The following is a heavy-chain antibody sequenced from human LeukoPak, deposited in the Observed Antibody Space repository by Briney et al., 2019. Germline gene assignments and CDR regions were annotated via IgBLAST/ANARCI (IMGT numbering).Heavy chain of an antibody. J-gene: IGHJ4*02. CDR3: ARRYRGSFGELRN. V-gene: IGHV4-34*01. Sequence: PSETLSLTCAVYGGSFSSYYWSWIGQPPGKGLEWIGEINHSGSTNYNPSLKSRVTISVDTSKNQFSLKLSSVTAADTAVYYCARRYRGSFGELRNWGQGTLVTVSS. D-gene: IGHD3-10*01. CDR1: GGSFSSYY. CDR2: INHSGST.